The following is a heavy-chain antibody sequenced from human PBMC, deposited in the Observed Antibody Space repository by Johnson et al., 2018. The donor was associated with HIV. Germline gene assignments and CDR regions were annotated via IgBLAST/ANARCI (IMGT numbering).Heavy chain of an antibody. CDR3: ARRGGTGYSEPIDF. V-gene: IGHV3-11*04. CDR2: ISSGGSGM. Sequence: QVQLVESGGGLVRPGESLRLSCVASGFTFSDSYMNWIRQDPGKGPAWIAYISSGGSGMTCAASLKVRFTVSRDNAKKSLYLQMDSLRVDDTAIYYCARRGGTGYSEPIDFWGQGTMVTVSS. D-gene: IGHD2-15*01. J-gene: IGHJ3*01. CDR1: GFTFSDSY.